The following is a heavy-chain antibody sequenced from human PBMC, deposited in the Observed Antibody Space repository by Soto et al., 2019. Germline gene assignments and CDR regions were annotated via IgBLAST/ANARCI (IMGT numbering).Heavy chain of an antibody. CDR3: ARGIGGYFDIMKGYPEGQYYYAMDV. Sequence: LRLSCAASRFTFSSYWMSWVRQAPGRGLEWVANIKEDGSDKYYADSVKGRFTISRDNAKKSLYVQMNSLRVEDTAVYYCARGIGGYFDIMKGYPEGQYYYAMDVWGQGTTVTVSS. CDR1: RFTFSSYW. V-gene: IGHV3-7*01. D-gene: IGHD3-9*01. J-gene: IGHJ6*02. CDR2: IKEDGSDK.